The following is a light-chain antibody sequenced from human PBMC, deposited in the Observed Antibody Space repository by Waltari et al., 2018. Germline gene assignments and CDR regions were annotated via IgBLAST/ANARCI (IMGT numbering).Light chain of an antibody. V-gene: IGLV6-57*03. Sequence: FMLTQPHSVSESPGKTVTISCTRRSGNIASNYFQWYQQRPGGAPTTIIYEDTQRPSGVPDRFSGSIDSSSNSASLTISGLITEDEADYYCQSYDLNSRVVFGGRTKLTVL. CDR2: EDT. CDR1: SGNIASNY. J-gene: IGLJ2*01. CDR3: QSYDLNSRVV.